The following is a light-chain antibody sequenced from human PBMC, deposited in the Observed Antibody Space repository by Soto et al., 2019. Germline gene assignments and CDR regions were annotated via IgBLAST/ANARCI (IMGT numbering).Light chain of an antibody. V-gene: IGLV1-44*01. CDR1: SSNIGSNT. CDR2: SNN. J-gene: IGLJ2*01. CDR3: AAWDDSLNGVV. Sequence: QSVLTQPPSASGTPGQRVTISCSGSSSNIGSNTVNWYQQLPGTAPKLLIYSNNQRPSGVPDRFSCSKSGTSASLAISGLQSDDEADYYCAAWDDSLNGVVFGGGTKVTVL.